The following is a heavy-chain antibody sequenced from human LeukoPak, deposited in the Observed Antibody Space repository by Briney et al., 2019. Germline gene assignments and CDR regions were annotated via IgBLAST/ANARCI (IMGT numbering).Heavy chain of an antibody. CDR3: ARLAAAGLFDY. D-gene: IGHD6-13*01. CDR1: GFTVSSNY. Sequence: PGGCLRLSCAASGFTVSSNYMSWVRQAPGKGLEWVSVIYSGGSTYYADSVKGRFTISRDNSKNTLYLQMNSLRAEDTAVYYCARLAAAGLFDYGGQGTLVTVSS. J-gene: IGHJ4*02. CDR2: IYSGGST. V-gene: IGHV3-53*01.